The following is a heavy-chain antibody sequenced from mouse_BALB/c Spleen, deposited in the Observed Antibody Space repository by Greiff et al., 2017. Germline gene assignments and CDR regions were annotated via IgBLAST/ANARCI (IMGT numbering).Heavy chain of an antibody. D-gene: IGHD1-1*01. V-gene: IGHV2-9*02. CDR3: ARDRDMNYYGYFDY. CDR2: IWAGGST. CDR1: GFSLTSYG. J-gene: IGHJ2*01. Sequence: VQGVESGPGLVAPSQSLSITCTVSGFSLTSYGVHWVRQPPGKGLEWLGVIWAGGSTNYNSALMSRLSISKDNSKSQVFLKMNSLQTDDTAMYYCARDRDMNYYGYFDYWGQGTTLTVSS.